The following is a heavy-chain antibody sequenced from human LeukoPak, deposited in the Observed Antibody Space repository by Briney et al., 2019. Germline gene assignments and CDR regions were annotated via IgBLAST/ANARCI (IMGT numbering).Heavy chain of an antibody. Sequence: SETLSLTCTVSGGSIGSYYWSWIRQSPGKGLECIGYIHYTGSTNYNPSLKSRVTISVDTSKNQFSLKLSSVTAADTAVYYCARDSSYTMGYMEVDYWGQGTLVTVSS. D-gene: IGHD3-10*01. V-gene: IGHV4-59*12. CDR2: IHYTGST. J-gene: IGHJ4*02. CDR1: GGSIGSYY. CDR3: ARDSSYTMGYMEVDY.